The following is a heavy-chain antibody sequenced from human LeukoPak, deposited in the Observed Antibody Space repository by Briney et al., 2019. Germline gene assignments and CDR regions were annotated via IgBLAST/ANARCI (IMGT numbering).Heavy chain of an antibody. J-gene: IGHJ4*02. Sequence: GESLKISCKGSGYSFTSYWISWVRQMPGEGLEWMGRIDPSDSYTNYSPSFQGHVTISADKSISTAYLQWSSLRASDTAMYYCARGALSSIRNPADYWGEGTLVTVSS. CDR1: GYSFTSYW. D-gene: IGHD6-13*01. CDR3: ARGALSSIRNPADY. V-gene: IGHV5-10-1*01. CDR2: IDPSDSYT.